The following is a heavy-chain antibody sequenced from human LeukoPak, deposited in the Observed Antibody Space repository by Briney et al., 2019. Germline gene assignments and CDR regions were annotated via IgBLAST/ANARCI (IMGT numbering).Heavy chain of an antibody. CDR1: GGSISSYY. D-gene: IGHD1-26*01. J-gene: IGHJ4*02. CDR3: ARGGSPRWELLKSPFDY. V-gene: IGHV4-4*07. Sequence: KSSETLSLTCTVSGGSISSYYWSWIRQPAGKGLEWIGRIYTSGSTNYNPSLKSRVTMSVDTSKNQFSLKLSSVTAADTAVYYCARGGSPRWELLKSPFDYWGQGTLVTVSS. CDR2: IYTSGST.